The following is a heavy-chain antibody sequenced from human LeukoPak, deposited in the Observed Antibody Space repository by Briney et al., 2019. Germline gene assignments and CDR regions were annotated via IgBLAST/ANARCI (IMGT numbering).Heavy chain of an antibody. CDR1: GYSISSAYY. V-gene: IGHV4-38-2*02. D-gene: IGHD5-18*01. CDR3: ARGRGYSYGRVPFDY. CDR2: FHYSGST. J-gene: IGHJ4*02. Sequence: SETLSLTCSVSGYSISSAYYWGWIRQPPGKGLEWIGTFHYSGSTSYNPSLKSRVTISVDSSKNQFSLKLNSVTAADTAVYYCARGRGYSYGRVPFDYWGQGTLVTVSS.